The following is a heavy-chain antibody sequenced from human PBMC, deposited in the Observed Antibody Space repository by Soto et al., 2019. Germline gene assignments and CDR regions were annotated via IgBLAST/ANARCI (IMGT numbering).Heavy chain of an antibody. Sequence: PSVKVSCKASGYTFNSYYMNWVRQATGQGLEWLGIINPSGGYTTYAQRFLGRVTMTRDTSASTAYMELSSLRSEDTAVYYCARAKGPGVRYYYDSSGYLTFDYWGQGTLVTVSS. CDR3: ARAKGPGVRYYYDSSGYLTFDY. D-gene: IGHD3-22*01. CDR1: GYTFNSYY. J-gene: IGHJ4*02. V-gene: IGHV1-46*02. CDR2: INPSGGYT.